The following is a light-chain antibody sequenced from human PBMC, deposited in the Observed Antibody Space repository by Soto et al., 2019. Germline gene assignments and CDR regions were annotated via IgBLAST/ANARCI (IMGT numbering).Light chain of an antibody. CDR1: QGITDD. CDR3: LQNFNFPWT. Sequence: AIQMTQSASSLSASVGDRVTITCRASQGITDDLGWYQQKPGKAPKLLIYAASSLQSGVPSRFSGSGSGTDFTLTISSLQPEDFATYYCLQNFNFPWTFGLGTKVDTK. V-gene: IGKV1-6*01. CDR2: AAS. J-gene: IGKJ1*01.